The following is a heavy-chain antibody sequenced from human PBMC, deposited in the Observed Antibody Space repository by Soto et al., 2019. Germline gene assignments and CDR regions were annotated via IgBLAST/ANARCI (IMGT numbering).Heavy chain of an antibody. CDR2: IYYSGST. CDR3: ARGSPFYGSGSSIDY. D-gene: IGHD3-10*01. CDR1: GCSISSGGYY. Sequence: SETLSLTCTVSGCSISSGGYYWSWIRQHPGKGLEWIGYIYYSGSTYYNPSLKSRVTISVDTSKNQFSLKLSSVTAADTAVYYCARGSPFYGSGSSIDYWGQGTLVTVSS. J-gene: IGHJ4*02. V-gene: IGHV4-31*03.